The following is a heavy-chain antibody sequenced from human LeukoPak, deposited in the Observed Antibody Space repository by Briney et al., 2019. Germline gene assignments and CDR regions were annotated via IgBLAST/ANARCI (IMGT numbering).Heavy chain of an antibody. CDR3: ARRSDWFDY. J-gene: IGHJ4*02. V-gene: IGHV4-59*08. CDR2: IYYTGTT. Sequence: PSETLSLTCTVSGGSISSYYWSWIRQPPGKGLEWIGYIYYTGTTNYNPSLKSRGTMSVDTSKTQISLKLSSVTAADTAVYYCARRSDWFDYWGQGTLVTVSS. CDR1: GGSISSYY. D-gene: IGHD2-21*02.